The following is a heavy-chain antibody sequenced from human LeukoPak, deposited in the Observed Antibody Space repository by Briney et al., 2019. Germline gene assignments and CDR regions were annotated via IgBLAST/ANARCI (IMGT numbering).Heavy chain of an antibody. CDR1: GLTGSHNY. J-gene: IGHJ5*02. CDR3: IVFGDSNH. CDR2: IHTSGDT. D-gene: IGHD4-17*01. V-gene: IGHV3-53*01. Sequence: GGSLRLSCAASGLTGSHNYVSWVRQATGKGLEWVSAIHTSGDTCYADSVKGRFTISRDTSKNTLYLQINSLRVEDTAVYYCIVFGDSNHWGQGTLVTVSS.